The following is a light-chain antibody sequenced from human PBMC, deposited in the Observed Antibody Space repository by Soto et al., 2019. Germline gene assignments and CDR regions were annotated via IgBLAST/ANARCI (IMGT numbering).Light chain of an antibody. J-gene: IGLJ2*01. CDR2: QDN. V-gene: IGLV3-1*01. CDR1: NLGNKY. Sequence: SYELTQPPSVSVSPGQTASITCSGDNLGNKYVCWYEQKPGQSPVVVIYQDNKRPSGIPERFSGSTSGNTATLTISGTQAMDEADYYCQAWDSSTVVFGGGTKLTVL. CDR3: QAWDSSTVV.